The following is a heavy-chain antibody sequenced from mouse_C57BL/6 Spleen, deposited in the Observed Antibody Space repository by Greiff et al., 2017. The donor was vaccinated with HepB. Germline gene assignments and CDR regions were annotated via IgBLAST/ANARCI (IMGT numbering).Heavy chain of an antibody. CDR1: GFSLSTFGMG. CDR3: ARIGNWDVEAMDY. Sequence: QVTLKECGPGILQPSQTLSLTCSFSGFSLSTFGMGVGWIRQPSGKGLEWLAHIWWDDNKYYKPALKSRLTISKDTSKNQLFLKIANVDTADTATYYFARIGNWDVEAMDYWGQGTSVTVSS. J-gene: IGHJ4*01. CDR2: IWWDDNK. V-gene: IGHV8-8*01. D-gene: IGHD4-1*01.